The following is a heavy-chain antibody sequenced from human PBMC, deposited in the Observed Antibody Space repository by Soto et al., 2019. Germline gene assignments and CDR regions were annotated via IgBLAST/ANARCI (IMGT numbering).Heavy chain of an antibody. V-gene: IGHV4-34*01. D-gene: IGHD6-19*01. CDR3: ARRRYSSGTTNWFDP. CDR2: INHSGST. Sequence: TLSLTCAVYGGSFSGYYWSWIRQPPGKGLEWIGEINHSGSTNYNPSLKSRVTISVDTSKNQFSLKLSSVTAADTAVYYCARRRYSSGTTNWFDPWGQGTLVTVSS. CDR1: GGSFSGYY. J-gene: IGHJ5*02.